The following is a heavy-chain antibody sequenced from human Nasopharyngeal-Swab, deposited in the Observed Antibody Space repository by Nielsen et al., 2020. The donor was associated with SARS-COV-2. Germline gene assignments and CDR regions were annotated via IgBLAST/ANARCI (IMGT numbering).Heavy chain of an antibody. CDR3: ARDGSSWYEGYYCDN. D-gene: IGHD6-13*01. J-gene: IGHJ4*02. CDR2: ISHDGSKK. Sequence: GGSLRLSCAASGFTFSSYAMHWVRQAPGKGLEWVAVISHDGSKKYYGDSVEGRFIISRDNSKNTLYLQMNSLRAEDTAVYYCARDGSSWYEGYYCDNWGQGTLGTVSS. V-gene: IGHV3-30*04. CDR1: GFTFSSYA.